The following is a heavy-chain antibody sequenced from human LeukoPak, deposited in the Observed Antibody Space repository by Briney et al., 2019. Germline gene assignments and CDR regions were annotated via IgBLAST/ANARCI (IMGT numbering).Heavy chain of an antibody. CDR3: ARGLSSSWFSHLANILDY. V-gene: IGHV3-48*04. Sequence: GGSLRLSCAASGFTFSSYSMNWVRQAPGKGLEWVSYIRSSSSTIHYADSVKGRFTISRDNAKNSLYLQMNSLRAEDTAVYYCARGLSSSWFSHLANILDYWGQGTLVTVSS. CDR2: IRSSSSTI. D-gene: IGHD6-13*01. CDR1: GFTFSSYS. J-gene: IGHJ4*02.